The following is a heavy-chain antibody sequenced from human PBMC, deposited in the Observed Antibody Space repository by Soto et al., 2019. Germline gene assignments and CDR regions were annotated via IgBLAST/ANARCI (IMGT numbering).Heavy chain of an antibody. J-gene: IGHJ5*02. D-gene: IGHD1-7*01. V-gene: IGHV3-21*01. CDR1: GFTFSSYS. CDR2: ISSRSSHI. Sequence: GGSLRLSCAASGFTFSSYSMNWVRQAPGKGLEWVSSISSRSSHIYYADSVKGRFTISRDNAKNSLYLQMNSLRAEDTAVYYCARDQTGTTRNNWFDPWGQGTLVTVSS. CDR3: ARDQTGTTRNNWFDP.